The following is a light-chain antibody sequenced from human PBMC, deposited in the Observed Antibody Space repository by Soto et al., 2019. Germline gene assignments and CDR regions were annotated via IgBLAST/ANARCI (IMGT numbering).Light chain of an antibody. CDR1: SGHSSYA. CDR3: QTWGTGIRV. V-gene: IGLV4-69*01. J-gene: IGLJ2*01. CDR2: LNSDGSH. Sequence: QSVLTQSPSASASLGASVKLTCTLSSGHSSYAIAWHQQQPEKGPRYLMKLNSDGSHSKGDGIPDRFSGSSSGAERYLTISSLQSEDEADYSCQTWGTGIRVVGGGTKLTVL.